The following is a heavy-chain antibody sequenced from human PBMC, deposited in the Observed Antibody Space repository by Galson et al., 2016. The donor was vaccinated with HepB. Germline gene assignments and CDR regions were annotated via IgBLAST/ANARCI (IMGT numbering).Heavy chain of an antibody. CDR1: GFSVSDNY. CDR2: IYSDGRT. J-gene: IGHJ1*01. V-gene: IGHV3-53*01. D-gene: IGHD2-15*01. Sequence: SLRLSCAVSGFSVSDNYMSWVRQAPGKGLEWVSLIYSDGRTHHAESVKGRFTISRDNTKNTVYLQMNSLRVEDSAIYYCATRLRYCRGGTCFGRYWGQGSLVIVS. CDR3: ATRLRYCRGGTCFGRY.